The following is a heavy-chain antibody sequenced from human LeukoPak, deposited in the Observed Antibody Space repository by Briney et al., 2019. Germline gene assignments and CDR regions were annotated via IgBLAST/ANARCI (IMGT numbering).Heavy chain of an antibody. CDR1: GFTFSSYG. CDR3: AKDSAKQAARPTLSVY. V-gene: IGHV3-30*02. CDR2: IRYDGSNK. D-gene: IGHD6-6*01. J-gene: IGHJ4*02. Sequence: GGSLRLSCAASGFTFSSYGMHWVRQAPGKGLEWVAFIRYDGSNKYYAAPVKGRFIISRANSHNIPHLQMTSLRAEDTAVYYCAKDSAKQAARPTLSVYWGQGTLVTVSS.